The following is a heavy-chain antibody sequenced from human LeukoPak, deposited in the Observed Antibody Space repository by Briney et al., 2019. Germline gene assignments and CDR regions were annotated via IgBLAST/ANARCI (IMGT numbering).Heavy chain of an antibody. Sequence: SETLSLTCAVYGGSFSGYYWSWIRQPPGKGLEWIGEINHSGSTNYNPSLKSRVTISADTSKNQFSLKLSSVTAADTAVYYCARHLYIRNAWFDPWGQGTLVTVSS. CDR3: ARHLYIRNAWFDP. D-gene: IGHD1-14*01. CDR1: GGSFSGYY. CDR2: INHSGST. V-gene: IGHV4-34*01. J-gene: IGHJ5*02.